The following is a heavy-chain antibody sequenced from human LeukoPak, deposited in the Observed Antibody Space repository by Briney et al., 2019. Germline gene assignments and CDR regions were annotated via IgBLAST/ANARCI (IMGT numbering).Heavy chain of an antibody. CDR1: GYTFTGYY. Sequence: ASVKVSCKASGYTFTGYYMHWVRQAPGQGLEWMGWINPNSGGTNYAQKFQGRVTMTRDTSISTAYMELSRLRSDDTAVYYCAREGVGATRDDAFDIWGQGTMVTVSS. V-gene: IGHV1-2*02. CDR2: INPNSGGT. D-gene: IGHD1-26*01. J-gene: IGHJ3*02. CDR3: AREGVGATRDDAFDI.